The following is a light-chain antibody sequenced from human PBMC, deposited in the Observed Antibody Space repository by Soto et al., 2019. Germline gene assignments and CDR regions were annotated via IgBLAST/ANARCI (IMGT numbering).Light chain of an antibody. J-gene: IGKJ1*01. V-gene: IGKV3-11*01. CDR2: EAS. CDR3: QQRSDWPWT. Sequence: EIVLTQYPATLSLSPGERATLSCRASQSVSSYLAWYQQKPGQAPRLLMYEASNRATGIPARFSGGGSGTDFTLTISSLEPEDFAVYYCQQRSDWPWTFGQGTKVDI. CDR1: QSVSSY.